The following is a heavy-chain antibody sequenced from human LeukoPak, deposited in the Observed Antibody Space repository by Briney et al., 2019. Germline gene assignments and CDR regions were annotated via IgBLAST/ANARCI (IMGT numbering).Heavy chain of an antibody. CDR2: ISSSSSYI. Sequence: PSETLSLTCAVYGGSFSGYYWSWIRQPPGKGLEWVSSISSSSSYIYYADSVKGRFTISRDNAKNSLYLQMNSLRAEDTAVYYCARDADWEFDYWGQGTLVTVSS. CDR3: ARDADWEFDY. CDR1: GGSFSGYY. J-gene: IGHJ4*02. V-gene: IGHV3-21*01. D-gene: IGHD3-9*01.